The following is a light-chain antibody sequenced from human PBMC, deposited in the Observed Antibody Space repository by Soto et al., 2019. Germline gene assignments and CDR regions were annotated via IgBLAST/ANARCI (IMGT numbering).Light chain of an antibody. V-gene: IGLV1-47*01. Sequence: QSVLTQPPSTSGTPGQRVTMSCSGSSSNIGRNHVYWYQQLPGTAPRLLIYKSDQRPSGVPDRFSGSKSGTSASLAISGLRSEDEADYYCAVWDDSLTGGEFGGGTKVTFL. CDR1: SSNIGRNH. CDR3: AVWDDSLTGGE. CDR2: KSD. J-gene: IGLJ3*02.